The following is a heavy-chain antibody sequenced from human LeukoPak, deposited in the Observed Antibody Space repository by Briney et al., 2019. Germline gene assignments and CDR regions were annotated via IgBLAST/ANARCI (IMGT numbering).Heavy chain of an antibody. CDR3: ARDGSDGSSGFNSMDV. D-gene: IGHD3-22*01. V-gene: IGHV1-46*01. CDR1: GYTFTSYY. CDR2: INPSGGST. Sequence: GASVKVSCKASGYTFTSYYIHWVRQAPGQGLEWMGIINPSGGSTNYAQKFQGRATMTRDTATSTVYMELSSLRSEDTAVYYCARDGSDGSSGFNSMDVWGQGTMVTVSS. J-gene: IGHJ3*01.